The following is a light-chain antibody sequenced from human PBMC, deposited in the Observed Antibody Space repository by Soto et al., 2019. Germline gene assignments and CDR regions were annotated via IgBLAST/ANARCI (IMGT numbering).Light chain of an antibody. CDR1: QSISSW. J-gene: IGKJ4*01. CDR3: QQYNSYSPT. V-gene: IGKV1-5*01. CDR2: DAS. Sequence: DIQMTQSPSTLSASVGDRVNITCRASQSISSWLAWYQQKPGKAPKLQIYDASSLESGVPSRFSGSGSGTEFTLTISILQPDDFATYYCQQYNSYSPTFGGGTKVDIK.